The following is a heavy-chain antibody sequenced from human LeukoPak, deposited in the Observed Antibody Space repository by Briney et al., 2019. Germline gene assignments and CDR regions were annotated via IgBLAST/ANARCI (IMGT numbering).Heavy chain of an antibody. V-gene: IGHV1-18*01. CDR3: ARERDLRYCSGGSCYPVDV. D-gene: IGHD2-15*01. J-gene: IGHJ6*02. CDR1: GYTFTSYG. CDR2: ISAYNGNT. Sequence: ASVKVSCKASGYTFTSYGISWVRRAPGQGLEWMGWISAYNGNTNYAQKLQGRVTMTTDTSTSTAYMELRSLRSDDTAVYYCARERDLRYCSGGSCYPVDVWGQGTTVTVSS.